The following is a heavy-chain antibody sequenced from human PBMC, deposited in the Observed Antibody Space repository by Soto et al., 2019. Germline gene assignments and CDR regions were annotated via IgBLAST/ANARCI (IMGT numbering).Heavy chain of an antibody. V-gene: IGHV3-30*18. D-gene: IGHD3-22*01. Sequence: AGGSLRLSCAASGFSPNDYGMHWVRQPPGKGLEWVADISYDGRNKYYTDSVRGRFTISRDISKGTLYLQMNSLRPEDTAVYYCAKSNRGAYDTPDFWGQGTPVTVSS. CDR2: ISYDGRNK. CDR3: AKSNRGAYDTPDF. CDR1: GFSPNDYG. J-gene: IGHJ4*02.